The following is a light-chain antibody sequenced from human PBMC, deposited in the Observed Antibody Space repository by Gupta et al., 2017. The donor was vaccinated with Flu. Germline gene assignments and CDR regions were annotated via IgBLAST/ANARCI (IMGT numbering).Light chain of an antibody. CDR2: EVS. J-gene: IGLJ2*01. Sequence: QSALTQPASVSGSPGQSITTARTGTSSDVGGYNYVSWYQQHPGEAPKLMIYEVSYRPSGVSSRFSGSKSGNTSSLIIAGLQADDEADYYCSSYTSSSTRVVFGGGTKLTVL. CDR3: SSYTSSSTRVV. CDR1: SSDVGGYNY. V-gene: IGLV2-14*01.